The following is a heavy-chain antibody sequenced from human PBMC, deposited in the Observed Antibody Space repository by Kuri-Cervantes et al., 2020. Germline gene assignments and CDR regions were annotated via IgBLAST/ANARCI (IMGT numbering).Heavy chain of an antibody. CDR2: MNPNSGNT. D-gene: IGHD3-10*01. CDR1: GYTFTSYD. J-gene: IGHJ4*02. CDR3: ARDLVYGSGSLDH. Sequence: ASVKVSCKASGYTFTSYDINWVRQATGQGLEWMGWMNPNSGNTGYAQKFQGRVTMNRNTSISTAYMELSSLRAEDTAVYYCARDLVYGSGSLDHWGQGTLVTVSS. V-gene: IGHV1-8*01.